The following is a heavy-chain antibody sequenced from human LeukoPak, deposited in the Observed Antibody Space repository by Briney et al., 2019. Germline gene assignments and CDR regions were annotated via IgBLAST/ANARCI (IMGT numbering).Heavy chain of an antibody. Sequence: GGSLRLSCAASGFTFSSYAMSWVRQAPGKGLEWVSAISGSGGSTYYADSVKGRFTISRDNSKNTLYLQMNSLRAEDTAVYYCARGLGGSHRDGIDYWGQGTLVTVSS. CDR2: ISGSGGST. CDR3: ARGLGGSHRDGIDY. CDR1: GFTFSSYA. V-gene: IGHV3-23*01. J-gene: IGHJ4*02. D-gene: IGHD4-23*01.